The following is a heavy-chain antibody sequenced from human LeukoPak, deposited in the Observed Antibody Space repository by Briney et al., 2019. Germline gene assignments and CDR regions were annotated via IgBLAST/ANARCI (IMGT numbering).Heavy chain of an antibody. Sequence: PSETLSLTCAVYGGSLSGFYWSWIRQPPGKGLEWIAESNHGGSTTCNPSLKSRVTISVDTSKNQVSLKLTSVTAADTAVYYCVRHGNTLGSGTNFDSWGQGTLVTVSS. CDR2: SNHGGST. CDR3: VRHGNTLGSGTNFDS. V-gene: IGHV4-34*01. D-gene: IGHD3-10*01. CDR1: GGSLSGFY. J-gene: IGHJ4*02.